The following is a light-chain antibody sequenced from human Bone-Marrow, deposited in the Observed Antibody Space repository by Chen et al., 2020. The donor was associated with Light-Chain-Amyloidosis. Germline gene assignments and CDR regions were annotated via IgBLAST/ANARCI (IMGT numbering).Light chain of an antibody. V-gene: IGLV6-57*01. J-gene: IGLJ2*01. CDR1: SGYIASNY. CDR3: QSYDIAKV. CDR2: EDN. Sequence: NFVLIQPHSVSESPGKTVTISCTRSSGYIASNYVHWYQQRTGRSPTIVIYEDNQRPSGVPDRFSGSIDRSSNSASLTISGLKTEDEGDYYCQSYDIAKVFGGGTKVTVL.